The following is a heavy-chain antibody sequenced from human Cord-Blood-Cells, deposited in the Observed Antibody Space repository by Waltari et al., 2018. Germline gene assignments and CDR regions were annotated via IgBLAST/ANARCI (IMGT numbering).Heavy chain of an antibody. CDR2: ISYDGSNK. Sequence: QVQLVESGGGVVQPGRSLRLSCAAPGFTFSSYAMHWVRQAPGKGLGWVAVISYDGSNKYYADSVKGRFTISRDNSKNTLYLQMNSLRAEDTAVYYCARDGIAAAGFDYWGQGTLVTVSS. D-gene: IGHD6-13*01. J-gene: IGHJ4*02. CDR1: GFTFSSYA. CDR3: ARDGIAAAGFDY. V-gene: IGHV3-30*04.